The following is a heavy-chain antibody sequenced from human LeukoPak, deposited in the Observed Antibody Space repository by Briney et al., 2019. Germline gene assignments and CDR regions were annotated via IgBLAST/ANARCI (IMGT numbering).Heavy chain of an antibody. CDR1: GFTFSSYA. V-gene: IGHV3-23*01. CDR3: ATYRQVLLPFES. CDR2: ISGSGGST. Sequence: GGSLRLSCAASGFTFSSYAMTWVRQAPGKGLEWVSAISGSGGSTYYADSVKGRFTISRDNSKNTLFLQMNSLRAEDTAIYYCATYRQVLLPFESWGQGTLVTVSS. D-gene: IGHD2-8*02. J-gene: IGHJ4*02.